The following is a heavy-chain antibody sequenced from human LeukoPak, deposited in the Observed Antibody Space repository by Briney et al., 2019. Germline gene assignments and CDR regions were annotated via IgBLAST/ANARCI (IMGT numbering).Heavy chain of an antibody. Sequence: GGSLRLSCAASGFTFSSYWMSWVRQAPGKGLEWVANIKQDGSEKYYVDSVKGRFTISRDNAKNSLYLQMNSLRAEDTAVYYCAREQWLAPYDAFDIWGQGTMVTVSS. D-gene: IGHD6-19*01. CDR2: IKQDGSEK. V-gene: IGHV3-7*01. CDR1: GFTFSSYW. CDR3: AREQWLAPYDAFDI. J-gene: IGHJ3*02.